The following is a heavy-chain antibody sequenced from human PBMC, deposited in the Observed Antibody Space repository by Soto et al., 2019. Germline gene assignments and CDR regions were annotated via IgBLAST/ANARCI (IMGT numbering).Heavy chain of an antibody. Sequence: GESLKISCKGSGYSFTSYWIGWVRQMPGKGLEWMGIIYPGDSDTKYSPSFQGQVTISADRSISTAYLQWSSLKASDTAMYYCARQESSTWYVDFWGQGTPVTSPQ. CDR2: IYPGDSDT. V-gene: IGHV5-51*01. CDR1: GYSFTSYW. D-gene: IGHD6-13*01. CDR3: ARQESSTWYVDF. J-gene: IGHJ4*02.